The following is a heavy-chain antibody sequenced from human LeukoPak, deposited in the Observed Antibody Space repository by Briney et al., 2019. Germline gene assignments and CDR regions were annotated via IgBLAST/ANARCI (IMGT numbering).Heavy chain of an antibody. CDR2: TSSDLNVK. V-gene: IGHV3-30-3*01. Sequence: GGSLRLSCAASGFTFRNYVIHWVRQAPGKGLEWVAVTSSDLNVKLYADSVKGRFTISRDNSRSTLYLQMNSLRPEDTSIYYCAREGYYGSGSPPSLYFDYWGQGTLVTVSS. CDR1: GFTFRNYV. CDR3: AREGYYGSGSPPSLYFDY. J-gene: IGHJ4*02. D-gene: IGHD3-10*01.